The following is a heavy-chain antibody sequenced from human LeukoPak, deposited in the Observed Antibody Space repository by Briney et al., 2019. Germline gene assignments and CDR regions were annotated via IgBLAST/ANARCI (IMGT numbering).Heavy chain of an antibody. J-gene: IGHJ5*02. V-gene: IGHV4-4*07. D-gene: IGHD6-13*01. CDR3: ARTTAAGSRGWFDP. Sequence: KTSETLSLTCTVSGGSISSFYWSWIRQPGGKGLEWIGRIYTSGSTYYNPSLKSRVTMSVDTSKNQFSLKLSSVTAADTAAYYWARTTAAGSRGWFDPWGQGTLVTVSS. CDR2: IYTSGST. CDR1: GGSISSFY.